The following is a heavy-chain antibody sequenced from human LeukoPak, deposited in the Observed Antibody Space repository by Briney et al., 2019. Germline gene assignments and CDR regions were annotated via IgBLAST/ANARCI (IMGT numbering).Heavy chain of an antibody. V-gene: IGHV3-30*18. CDR1: GFTFRSYG. J-gene: IGHJ6*03. Sequence: GGSLRLSCAASGFTFRSYGMHWVRQAPGKGLEWVTVISYDGGNKYYADSVKGRFTISRDNYKNTLYLQMNSLRAEDTAVYYCAKDYSIGELLYGHAYYYYYYMDVWGKGTTVTISS. CDR3: AKDYSIGELLYGHAYYYYYYMDV. CDR2: ISYDGGNK. D-gene: IGHD3-10*01.